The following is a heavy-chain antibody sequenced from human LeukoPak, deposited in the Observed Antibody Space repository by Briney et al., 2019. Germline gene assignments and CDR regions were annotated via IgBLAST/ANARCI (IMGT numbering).Heavy chain of an antibody. CDR1: GLSISSEY. Sequence: AETLSPTRTVAGLSISSEYRSWVRHPPGKGMEWLGYVYESGSTNQNPSLKGRVTISIDTTKNQFSLKLSSVTAADTAVYYCARGSFYGSSFFGYWGQGTLVTVSS. J-gene: IGHJ4*02. V-gene: IGHV4-59*01. CDR3: ARGSFYGSSFFGY. CDR2: VYESGST. D-gene: IGHD6-6*01.